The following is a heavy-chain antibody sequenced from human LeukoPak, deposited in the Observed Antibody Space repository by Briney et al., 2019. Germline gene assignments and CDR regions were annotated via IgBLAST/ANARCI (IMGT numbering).Heavy chain of an antibody. CDR1: GFTFDDYA. CDR3: ANLGDHYGDYAGY. D-gene: IGHD4-17*01. V-gene: IGHV3-9*01. CDR2: ISWNSGSI. Sequence: GGSLRLSCAASGFTFDDYAMHWVRQAPGKGLEWVSGISWNSGSIGYVDSVKGRFTISRDNAKNSLYLQMNSLRAEDTALYYCANLGDHYGDYAGYWGQGTLVTVSS. J-gene: IGHJ4*02.